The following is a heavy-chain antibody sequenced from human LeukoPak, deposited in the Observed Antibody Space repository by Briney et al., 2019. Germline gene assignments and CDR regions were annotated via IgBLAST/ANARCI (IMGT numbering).Heavy chain of an antibody. D-gene: IGHD2-21*02. CDR2: ISGSGSST. V-gene: IGHV3-23*01. J-gene: IGHJ4*02. Sequence: GGSLRLSCAASGFTFSSYAMSWVRQAPGKGLEWVSAISGSGSSTYYADSVKGRFTISRDNSKNTLYLQMNSLRAEDTAVYYCAKDLHIVVVTGSFDYWGQGTLVTVSS. CDR3: AKDLHIVVVTGSFDY. CDR1: GFTFSSYA.